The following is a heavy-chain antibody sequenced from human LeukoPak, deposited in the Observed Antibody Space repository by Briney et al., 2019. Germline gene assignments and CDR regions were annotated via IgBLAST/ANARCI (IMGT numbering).Heavy chain of an antibody. D-gene: IGHD3-10*01. V-gene: IGHV5-51*01. CDR3: ARSLKPVLLWFGESAPDAFDI. J-gene: IGHJ3*02. CDR1: GYSFTSYW. Sequence: GESLRISCKGSGYSFTSYWIGWVRQMPGKGLEWMGIIYPGDSDTRYSPSFQGQVTISADKSISTAYLQWSSLKASDTAMYYCARSLKPVLLWFGESAPDAFDIWGQGTMVTVSS. CDR2: IYPGDSDT.